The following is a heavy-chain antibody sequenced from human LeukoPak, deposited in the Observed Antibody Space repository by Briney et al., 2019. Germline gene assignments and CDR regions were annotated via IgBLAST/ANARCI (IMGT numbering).Heavy chain of an antibody. V-gene: IGHV3-7*01. J-gene: IGHJ4*02. CDR2: IKQDGSDK. Sequence: PGGSLRLSCAASGFTFSSYWMNWVRQAPGKGLEWVAYIKQDGSDKYYVDSVRGRFTISRDNAKNSLYLQMNSLRAEDTAVYYCARDPHRGGDFDYWGQGTLVTVSS. CDR1: GFTFSSYW. D-gene: IGHD3-16*01. CDR3: ARDPHRGGDFDY.